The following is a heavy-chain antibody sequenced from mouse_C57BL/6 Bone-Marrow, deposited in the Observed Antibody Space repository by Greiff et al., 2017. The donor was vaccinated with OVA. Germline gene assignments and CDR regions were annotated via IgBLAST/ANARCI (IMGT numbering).Heavy chain of an antibody. V-gene: IGHV2-5*01. Sequence: QVQLKQSGPGLVQPSQSLSITCTVSGFSLTSYGVHWVRQSPGKGLEWLGVIWRGGSTDYNAAFMSRLSITKDNSKSQVFFKMNSLQADDTAIYYCAKNGPYFITTVVAHWYFDVWGTGTTVTVSS. CDR1: GFSLTSYG. J-gene: IGHJ1*03. D-gene: IGHD1-1*01. CDR3: AKNGPYFITTVVAHWYFDV. CDR2: IWRGGST.